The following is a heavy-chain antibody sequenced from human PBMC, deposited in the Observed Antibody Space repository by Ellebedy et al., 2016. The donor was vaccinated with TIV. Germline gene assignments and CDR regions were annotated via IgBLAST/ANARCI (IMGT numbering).Heavy chain of an antibody. CDR2: INQDGSEK. V-gene: IGHV3-7*01. D-gene: IGHD7-27*01. J-gene: IGHJ3*02. CDR1: GFSFRSYW. Sequence: GESLKISCEASGFSFRSYWMSWVRQAPGKGLEWVGNINQDGSEKYYVDSVKGRFTISRDNAKNSLYLQMNSLRAEDTAMYYCARDMAWGNERVIDAFDIWGQGTVVTVSS. CDR3: ARDMAWGNERVIDAFDI.